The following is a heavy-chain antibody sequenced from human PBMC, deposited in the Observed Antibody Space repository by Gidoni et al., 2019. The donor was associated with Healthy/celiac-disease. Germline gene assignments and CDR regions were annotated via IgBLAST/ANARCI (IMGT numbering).Heavy chain of an antibody. D-gene: IGHD3-22*01. CDR3: ARTRGPTYYYDSSGSYYFDY. CDR2: ISSSGRTI. Sequence: EVQLVESGGGLVQPGGSLRLSCAASVFTFSRYELNWVSKAPGKGLEWISYISSSGRTIYYADSVKGRFTISRDNAKNSLYLQMNSLRAEDTAVYYCARTRGPTYYYDSSGSYYFDYGGQGTLVTVSS. V-gene: IGHV3-48*03. J-gene: IGHJ4*02. CDR1: VFTFSRYE.